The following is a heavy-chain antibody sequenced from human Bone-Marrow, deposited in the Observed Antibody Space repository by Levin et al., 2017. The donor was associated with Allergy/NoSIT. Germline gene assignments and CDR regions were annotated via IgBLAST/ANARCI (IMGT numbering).Heavy chain of an antibody. J-gene: IGHJ6*02. D-gene: IGHD3-16*01. CDR1: GTTFSDSY. V-gene: IGHV1-69-2*01. Sequence: GGSLRLSCSVFGTTFSDSYIHWVQEAPGEGLKWMGRVDPEDGETVYAEQFQGRVKLTADTSTNIAYMELSSLRHEDTAVYYCARKSPATDYYALDVWGQGTTVTVSS. CDR2: VDPEDGET. CDR3: ARKSPATDYYALDV.